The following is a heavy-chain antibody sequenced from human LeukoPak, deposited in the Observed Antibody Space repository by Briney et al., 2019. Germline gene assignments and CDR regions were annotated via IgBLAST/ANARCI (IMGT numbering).Heavy chain of an antibody. CDR2: INHSGST. J-gene: IGHJ6*04. CDR1: GGSFSGYY. Sequence: SETLSLTCAVYGGSFSGYYWTWIRQPPGKGLEWIGEINHSGSTKYHPSLKNRLTISVETPKNQFSLELSSVTAADTALYFCARGRWSANAPHSSNYLGGFYYLDVWGNGTTVIVSS. CDR3: ARGRWSANAPHSSNYLGGFYYLDV. D-gene: IGHD3-22*01. V-gene: IGHV4-34*01.